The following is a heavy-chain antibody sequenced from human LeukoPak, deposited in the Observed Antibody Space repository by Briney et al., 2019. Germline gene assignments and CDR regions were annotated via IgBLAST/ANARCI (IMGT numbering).Heavy chain of an antibody. D-gene: IGHD4-17*01. CDR2: IKQDGSEK. Sequence: GGSLRLSCAAPGFTFSSYWMSWVRQAPGKGLEWVANIKQDGSEKYYVDSVKGRFTISRDNAKNSLYLQMNSLRAEDTAVYYCARERGYGDYVDYWGQGTLVTVSS. CDR3: ARERGYGDYVDY. J-gene: IGHJ4*02. CDR1: GFTFSSYW. V-gene: IGHV3-7*01.